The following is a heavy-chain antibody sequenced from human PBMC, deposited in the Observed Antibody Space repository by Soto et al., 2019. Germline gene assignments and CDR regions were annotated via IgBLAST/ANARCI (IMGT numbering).Heavy chain of an antibody. CDR2: ISYDGNDE. CDR3: AKDDLLMVYPVDQRTPYAY. CDR1: GFSFRSYG. J-gene: IGHJ4*02. Sequence: GGSLRLSCVASGFSFRSYGMHWVRQAPGKGLEWLAVISYDGNDEYYTDSVKGRFTIYRDNSKNTLFLQMNSLRAEDTAVYYCAKDDLLMVYPVDQRTPYAYSGQGSQVIVSS. D-gene: IGHD2-8*01. V-gene: IGHV3-30*18.